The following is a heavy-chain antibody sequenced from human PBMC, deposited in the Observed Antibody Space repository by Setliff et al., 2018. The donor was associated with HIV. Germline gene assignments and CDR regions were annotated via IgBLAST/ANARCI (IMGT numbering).Heavy chain of an antibody. CDR2: ISSSSSYI. J-gene: IGHJ4*02. D-gene: IGHD1-26*01. V-gene: IGHV3-21*01. CDR3: ASSDGSGSYPFDY. Sequence: PGGSLRLSCSASGFSVTSNTMSWVRQAPGKGLEWVSSISSSSSYIYYADSVKGRFTIYRDNAKNSLYLQMNSLRAEDTGIYYCASSDGSGSYPFDYWGQGTLVTVSS. CDR1: GFSVTSNT.